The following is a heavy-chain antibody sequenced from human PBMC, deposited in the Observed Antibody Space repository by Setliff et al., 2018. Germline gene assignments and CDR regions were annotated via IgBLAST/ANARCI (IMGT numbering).Heavy chain of an antibody. CDR3: ARRGLDYSLHFDY. V-gene: IGHV4-34*01. J-gene: IGHJ4*02. CDR2: INHSGST. Sequence: SETLSLTCAVYGGSFSGYYWSWIRQPPGKGLEWIGEINHSGSTNYNPSLKSRVTISVDTSKNQFSLKLNSVTAADTAVYYCARRGLDYSLHFDYWGQGTLVTVSS. D-gene: IGHD5-18*01. CDR1: GGSFSGYY.